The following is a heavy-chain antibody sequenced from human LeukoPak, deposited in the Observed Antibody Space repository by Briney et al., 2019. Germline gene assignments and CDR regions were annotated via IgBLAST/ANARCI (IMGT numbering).Heavy chain of an antibody. CDR3: SRDRHCIGSTCYGL. Sequence: GGSLRLSCAASGFTFSSYDIHWVRQATGKGLEWVSGIGTAGEIYYPGSVKGRFIISRDNSKNTLYLQMNSLRAEDTAVYYCSRDRHCIGSTCYGLWGQGTRVTVSS. CDR2: IGTAGEI. V-gene: IGHV3-13*01. CDR1: GFTFSSYD. J-gene: IGHJ4*02. D-gene: IGHD2-2*01.